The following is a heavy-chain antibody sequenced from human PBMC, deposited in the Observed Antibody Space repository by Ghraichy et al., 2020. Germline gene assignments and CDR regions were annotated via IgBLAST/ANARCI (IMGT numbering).Heavy chain of an antibody. Sequence: SETLSLTCTVSGASLSSYYWSWIRQPPGKGLEWIAYIHYSGITNYNPSLKSRVTISVEMSKNQFSLKLTSVTAADTAVYYCASLSYDILTGYYTDYWGQGTLVTVSS. J-gene: IGHJ4*02. V-gene: IGHV4-59*01. CDR3: ASLSYDILTGYYTDY. CDR1: GASLSSYY. CDR2: IHYSGIT. D-gene: IGHD3-9*01.